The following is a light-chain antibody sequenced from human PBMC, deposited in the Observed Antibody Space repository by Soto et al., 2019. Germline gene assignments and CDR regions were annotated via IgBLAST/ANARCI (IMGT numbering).Light chain of an antibody. Sequence: EIVLTQSPATLSLSPGERATLSCGASQSVSSTYLGWYQQKPGLAPRLLIYGVSNRATGIPDRFSGSGSGTDFTLTISRLEPEDFAVYYCQQYGSSPRTFGQGTKVEIK. J-gene: IGKJ1*01. CDR1: QSVSSTY. CDR3: QQYGSSPRT. V-gene: IGKV3D-20*01. CDR2: GVS.